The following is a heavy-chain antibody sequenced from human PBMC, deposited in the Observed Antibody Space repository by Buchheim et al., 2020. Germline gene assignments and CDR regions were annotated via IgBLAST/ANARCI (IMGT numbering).Heavy chain of an antibody. CDR2: IDHRGKT. J-gene: IGHJ3*02. D-gene: IGHD2-21*01. V-gene: IGHV4-4*02. CDR3: TRIPNI. CDR1: GGYVRSSNW. Sequence: QVQLQELGPGVVKPSGTLSLTCAVSGGYVRSSNWWSWVRQPPGKGLEWIGEIDHRGKTNIHPALKSRVTLSVDNSTNHFSLNLISVTAADTAIYYCTRIPNIWGPGT.